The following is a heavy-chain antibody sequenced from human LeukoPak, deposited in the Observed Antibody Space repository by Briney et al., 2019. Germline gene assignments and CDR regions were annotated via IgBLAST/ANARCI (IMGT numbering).Heavy chain of an antibody. V-gene: IGHV5-51*01. Sequence: GESLKISCKGSGYRFTSYWIGWVRQLPGKGLEWMGIIYPGDSDTRYSPSFQGQVTISADKSINTAFVQWSSLKASDTAIYYCARRTPEYTNRWYFDLWGRGTLVTVSS. CDR3: ARRTPEYTNRWYFDL. CDR2: IYPGDSDT. CDR1: GYRFTSYW. J-gene: IGHJ2*01. D-gene: IGHD6-6*01.